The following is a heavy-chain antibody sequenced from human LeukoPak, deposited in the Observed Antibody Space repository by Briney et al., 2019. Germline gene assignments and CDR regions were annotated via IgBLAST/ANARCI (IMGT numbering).Heavy chain of an antibody. J-gene: IGHJ4*02. D-gene: IGHD5-18*01. CDR3: ARLSGYSYGAYFDY. CDR2: IFSGGTT. CDR1: GFTVSSNH. Sequence: GGSLRLSCTASGFTVSSNHMSWVRQAPGKGLEWVSVIFSGGTTYYADSVKGRFTISRDNSKNTLYLQMNSLRADDTAVYYCARLSGYSYGAYFDYWGQGTLVTVSS. V-gene: IGHV3-53*01.